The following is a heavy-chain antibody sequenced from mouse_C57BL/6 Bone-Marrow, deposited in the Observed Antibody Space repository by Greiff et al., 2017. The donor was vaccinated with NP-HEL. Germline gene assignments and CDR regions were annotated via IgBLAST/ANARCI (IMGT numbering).Heavy chain of an antibody. D-gene: IGHD1-1*01. CDR1: GYTFTSYW. Sequence: QVQLQQPGAELVKPGASVKLSCKASGYTFTSYWMHWVKQRPGQGLEWIGMIHPNSGSTNYNEKFKSKATLTVDKSSSTAYMQLSSLTSEDSAVYDCARDGYGSSYVNYWGQGTTLTVSS. V-gene: IGHV1-64*01. CDR3: ARDGYGSSYVNY. CDR2: IHPNSGST. J-gene: IGHJ2*01.